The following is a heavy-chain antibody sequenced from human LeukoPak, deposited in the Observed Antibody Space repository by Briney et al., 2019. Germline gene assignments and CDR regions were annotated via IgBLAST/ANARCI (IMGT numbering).Heavy chain of an antibody. CDR3: ARSPNGFDY. D-gene: IGHD4/OR15-4a*01. Sequence: GGSLSLSCAASGFTVSSNYMSWVRQAPGKGLEWVSVIYSGGSTYYADSVKGRFTISRDNSKNTLYLQMNSLRAEDTAVYYCARSPNGFDYWGQGTLVTVSS. V-gene: IGHV3-66*01. J-gene: IGHJ4*02. CDR1: GFTVSSNY. CDR2: IYSGGST.